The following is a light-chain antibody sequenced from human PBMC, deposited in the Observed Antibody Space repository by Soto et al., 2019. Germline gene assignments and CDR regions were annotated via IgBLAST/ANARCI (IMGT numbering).Light chain of an antibody. CDR3: SSYAGSNPSYV. Sequence: QSLLTQPPSASGSPGQSVTISCTGTSSDVGGYNYVSWYQQHPGKAPKLMIYEVSKWPSGVPDRFSGSKSGNTASLTVSGLQAEDEADYYCSSYAGSNPSYVFGTGTKVTVL. J-gene: IGLJ1*01. CDR1: SSDVGGYNY. CDR2: EVS. V-gene: IGLV2-8*01.